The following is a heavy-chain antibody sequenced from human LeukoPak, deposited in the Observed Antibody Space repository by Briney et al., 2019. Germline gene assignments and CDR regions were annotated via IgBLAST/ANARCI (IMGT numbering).Heavy chain of an antibody. CDR3: VRAIGLDFDF. CDR2: IKSDGSST. D-gene: IGHD2/OR15-2a*01. Sequence: GGSLRLSCAAPGFTFSNYWMHWVRQAPGEALMWVSRIKSDGSSTTYADSVKGRFTISRDNAKNTLYLQMNSLRAEDTAMYYCVRAIGLDFDFWGQGTLVTVSS. V-gene: IGHV3-74*01. CDR1: GFTFSNYW. J-gene: IGHJ4*02.